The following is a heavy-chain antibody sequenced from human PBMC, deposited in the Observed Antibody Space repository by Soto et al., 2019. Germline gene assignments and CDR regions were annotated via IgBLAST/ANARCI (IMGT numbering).Heavy chain of an antibody. CDR3: ARHSSGWYWHYYFDY. Sequence: GASVKVSCKASGYTFTSYGISWVRQAPGQGLEWMGWISAYNGNTNYAQKLQGRVTMTTDTSTSTAYMELRSLRSDDTAVYYCARHSSGWYWHYYFDYWGPGTLVTVSS. D-gene: IGHD6-19*01. V-gene: IGHV1-18*04. CDR1: GYTFTSYG. CDR2: ISAYNGNT. J-gene: IGHJ4*02.